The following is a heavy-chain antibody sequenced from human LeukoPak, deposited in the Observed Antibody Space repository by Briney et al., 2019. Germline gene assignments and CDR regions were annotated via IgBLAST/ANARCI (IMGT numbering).Heavy chain of an antibody. CDR2: IIPIFGTA. J-gene: IGHJ4*02. D-gene: IGHD2-21*02. CDR3: ARAAIYCGGDCYLDY. Sequence: ASVKVSCKASGGTFSSYAISWVRQAPGQGLEWMGGIIPIFGTANYAQKFQGRVTITADESTSTAYVELSSLRSEDTAVYYCARAAIYCGGDCYLDYWGQGTLVTVSS. V-gene: IGHV1-69*13. CDR1: GGTFSSYA.